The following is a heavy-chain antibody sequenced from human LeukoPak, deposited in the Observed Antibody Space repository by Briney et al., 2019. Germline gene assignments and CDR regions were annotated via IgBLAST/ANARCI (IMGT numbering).Heavy chain of an antibody. D-gene: IGHD2-2*02. J-gene: IGHJ4*01. CDR2: INGRGDST. CDR3: AKDQGSGHGSYTWGTFDY. Sequence: GGALRLSCAASGWSFSSYAMSWLRQARGKGLEWVSGINGRGDSTVYADSVKGRFTISRDNSKNTLYLQMNSLRVEDTAVYYCAKDQGSGHGSYTWGTFDYWGLETLVTVSS. V-gene: IGHV3-23*01. CDR1: GWSFSSYA.